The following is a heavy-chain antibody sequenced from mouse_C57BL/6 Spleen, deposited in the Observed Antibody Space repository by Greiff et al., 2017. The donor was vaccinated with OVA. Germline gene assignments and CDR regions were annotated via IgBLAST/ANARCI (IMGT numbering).Heavy chain of an antibody. D-gene: IGHD2-4*01. CDR2: IHPNSGST. CDR3: ARPLYYDGYFDV. V-gene: IGHV1-64*01. CDR1: GYTFTSYW. J-gene: IGHJ1*03. Sequence: QVQLQQSGAELVKPGASVKLSCKASGYTFTSYWMHWVKQRPGQGLEWIGMIHPNSGSTNYNEKFKSKATLTVDKSSSTAYMQLSSLTSEDSAVYYCARPLYYDGYFDVWGTGTTVTVSS.